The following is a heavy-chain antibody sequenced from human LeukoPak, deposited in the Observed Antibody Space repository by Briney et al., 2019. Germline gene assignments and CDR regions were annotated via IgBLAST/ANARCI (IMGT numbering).Heavy chain of an antibody. V-gene: IGHV3-7*01. CDR1: GFTVSSNY. Sequence: GGSLRLSCAASGFTVSSNYMSWVRQAPGKGLEWVANIKQDGSERYYVDSVKGRFTISRDNAKNSLYLQMNSLRAEDTAVYYCARDSPYYYDSYLDYWGQGTLVTVSS. CDR3: ARDSPYYYDSYLDY. J-gene: IGHJ4*02. CDR2: IKQDGSER. D-gene: IGHD3-22*01.